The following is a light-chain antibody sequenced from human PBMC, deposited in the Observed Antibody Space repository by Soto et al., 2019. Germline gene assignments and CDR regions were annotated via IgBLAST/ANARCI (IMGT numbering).Light chain of an antibody. CDR3: SSYTSSTTPYV. Sequence: QSALTQPASVSGSPGQSITISCTGSSSDVGGYNYVSWYQHHPGKAPKLMIFDASNRPSGVSNRFSGSKSANTASLTISGLLAEDEAEYFCSSYTSSTTPYVFGTGTKLTVL. V-gene: IGLV2-14*03. J-gene: IGLJ1*01. CDR1: SSDVGGYNY. CDR2: DAS.